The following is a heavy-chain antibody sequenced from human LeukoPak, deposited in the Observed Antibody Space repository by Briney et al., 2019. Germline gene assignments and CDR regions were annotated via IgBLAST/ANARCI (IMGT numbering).Heavy chain of an antibody. V-gene: IGHV4-34*01. CDR1: GGSFSGYY. CDR3: ARKRGYSYGFPSYYSDY. D-gene: IGHD5-18*01. CDR2: INHSGST. J-gene: IGHJ4*02. Sequence: PSETLSLTCAVYGGSFSGYYWSWIRQPPGKGLEWIGEINHSGSTNYNPSLKSRVTISVDTSKNQFSLKLSSVTAADTAVYYCARKRGYSYGFPSYYSDYWGQGTLVTVSS.